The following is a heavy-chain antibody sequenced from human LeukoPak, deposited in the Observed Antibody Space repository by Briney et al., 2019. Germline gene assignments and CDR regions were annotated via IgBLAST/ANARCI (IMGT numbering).Heavy chain of an antibody. J-gene: IGHJ4*02. CDR2: ISSSGSTI. Sequence: GGSLRLSCAASGFTFSTYEMNWVRQAPGKGLEWVSYISSSGSTIYYAHSVKGRFTISRDNAKNSLYLQMNSLRAEDTAVYYCARDNYDSSTPYYFDYWGQGTLVTVSS. V-gene: IGHV3-48*03. D-gene: IGHD3-22*01. CDR3: ARDNYDSSTPYYFDY. CDR1: GFTFSTYE.